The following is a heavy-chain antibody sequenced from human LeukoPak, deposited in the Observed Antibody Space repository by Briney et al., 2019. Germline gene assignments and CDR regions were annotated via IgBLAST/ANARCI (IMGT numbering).Heavy chain of an antibody. CDR2: IKQDGSEK. J-gene: IGHJ4*02. V-gene: IGHV3-7*05. Sequence: RGSLRLSCAASGFTFSSYWMSWVRQAPGKGLEWVANIKQDGSEKYYVDSVKGRFTISRDNAKNSLYLQMNSLRAEDTAVYYCARVGYVLLWFGELVYWGQGTLVTVSS. D-gene: IGHD3-10*01. CDR1: GFTFSSYW. CDR3: ARVGYVLLWFGELVY.